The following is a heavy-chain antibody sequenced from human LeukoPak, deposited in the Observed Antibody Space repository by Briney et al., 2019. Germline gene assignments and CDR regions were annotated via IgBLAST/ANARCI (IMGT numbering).Heavy chain of an antibody. CDR1: GGSINSYY. CDR3: ARWANYYDRSNYVIDQ. Sequence: SETLSLTCTVSGGSINSYYWSWIRQPPGKGLEWIGYIHHTGSTNYNSSLKSRLTISLDTSKNQFSLKVRSVTAADTAMYYCARWANYYDRSNYVIDQWGQGTLVTVSS. CDR2: IHHTGST. D-gene: IGHD3-22*01. V-gene: IGHV4-59*01. J-gene: IGHJ4*02.